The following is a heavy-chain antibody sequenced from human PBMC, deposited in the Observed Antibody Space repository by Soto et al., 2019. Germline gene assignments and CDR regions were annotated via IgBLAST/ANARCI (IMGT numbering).Heavy chain of an antibody. CDR1: GYTFTVYS. CDR3: ATGGYSKPNY. V-gene: IGHV1-46*03. Sequence: QVHLVQSGAEVKKPGASVTISCKASGYTFTVYSMHWVRQAPGQGLEWMGIINPSGGSTNYSQKFRGKVAMTSDTSTSTVYMDLSSLKSEETAIYYLATGGYSKPNYWGQGTLVTVSS. D-gene: IGHD1-26*01. CDR2: INPSGGST. J-gene: IGHJ4*02.